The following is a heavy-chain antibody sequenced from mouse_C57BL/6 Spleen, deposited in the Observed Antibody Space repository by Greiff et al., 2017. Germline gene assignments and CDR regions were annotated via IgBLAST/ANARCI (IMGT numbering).Heavy chain of an antibody. CDR1: GYTFTSYW. CDR3: ARGRRLCSFAY. Sequence: QVQLQQPGAELVRPGSSVKLSCKASGYTFTSYWMHWVKQRPVQGLEWIGNIDPSDGDTNYNQKFKDKATLTVDKSSSTAYMQLSSLTSEDSAVYYCARGRRLCSFAYWGQGTLVTVSA. J-gene: IGHJ3*01. CDR2: IDPSDGDT. V-gene: IGHV1-52*01. D-gene: IGHD3-2*02.